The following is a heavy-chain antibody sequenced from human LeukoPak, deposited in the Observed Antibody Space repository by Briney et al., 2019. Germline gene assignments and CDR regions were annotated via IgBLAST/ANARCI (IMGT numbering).Heavy chain of an antibody. D-gene: IGHD3/OR15-3a*01. V-gene: IGHV4-59*01. J-gene: IGHJ5*02. Sequence: SETLSLTCTVSGGSISSYSWSWIRQPPGKGLEWIGYIYYSGSTNYNPSLKRRVTISVDTSKSQFSLKLRSVTAADTAVYYCARGTGWFDPWGQGTLVTVSS. CDR3: ARGTGWFDP. CDR1: GGSISSYS. CDR2: IYYSGST.